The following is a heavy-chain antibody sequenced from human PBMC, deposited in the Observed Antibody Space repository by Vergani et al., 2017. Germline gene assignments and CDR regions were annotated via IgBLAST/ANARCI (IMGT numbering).Heavy chain of an antibody. V-gene: IGHV3-53*01. CDR3: ARAPRDYYYYYGMDV. Sequence: EVQLVESGGGLIQPGGSLRLSCAASGFTVSSNYMSWVRQAPGKGLEWVSVIYSGGSTYYADSVKGRFTISRDNSKNTLYLQMNSLRAEDTAVYYCARAPRDYYYYYGMDVWGQGTTVTVSS. CDR2: IYSGGST. J-gene: IGHJ6*02. CDR1: GFTVSSNY.